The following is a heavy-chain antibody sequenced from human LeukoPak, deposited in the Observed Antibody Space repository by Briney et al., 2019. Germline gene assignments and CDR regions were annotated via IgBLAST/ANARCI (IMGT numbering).Heavy chain of an antibody. CDR2: IYYSGST. CDR3: ARTGDYSKSTGGWFDP. D-gene: IGHD4-11*01. J-gene: IGHJ5*02. Sequence: SETLSLTCNVSGGSISSSRYHWGWIRQPPGKGLEWIGSIYYSGSTYYNPSLRSRVAISVDTSKNQFSLRLTSVTAADTAFYFCARTGDYSKSTGGWFDPWGQGTLVTVSS. CDR1: GGSISSSRYH. V-gene: IGHV4-39*07.